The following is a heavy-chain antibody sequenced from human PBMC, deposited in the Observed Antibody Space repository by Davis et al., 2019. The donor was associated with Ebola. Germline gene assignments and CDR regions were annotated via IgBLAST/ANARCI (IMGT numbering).Heavy chain of an antibody. CDR3: ARDCGGDCFSGY. J-gene: IGHJ4*02. V-gene: IGHV3-7*01. Sequence: GESLKISCAASGFTFSTYWMNWVRQAPGKGLEWVANINEYGSVHHYVDSVKGRFPISRDSAKNSLYLQMNSLRAEDTAVYYCARDCGGDCFSGYWGQGTLVTVSS. D-gene: IGHD2-21*02. CDR2: INEYGSVH. CDR1: GFTFSTYW.